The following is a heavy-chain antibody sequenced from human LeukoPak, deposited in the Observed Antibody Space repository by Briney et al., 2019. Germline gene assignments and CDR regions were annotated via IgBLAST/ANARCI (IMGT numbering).Heavy chain of an antibody. D-gene: IGHD4-23*01. CDR3: AKDVGGNSGSLPDC. V-gene: IGHV3-23*01. CDR2: SSVSTGRT. Sequence: PGGSLRLSCAASGFTFSNYAMSWVRQAPGKGLEWVSDSSVSTGRTYYAESVKGRFTISRDNSKATLYLQMNSLRAEDTAVYYCAKDVGGNSGSLPDCWGQGTLVTVSS. J-gene: IGHJ4*02. CDR1: GFTFSNYA.